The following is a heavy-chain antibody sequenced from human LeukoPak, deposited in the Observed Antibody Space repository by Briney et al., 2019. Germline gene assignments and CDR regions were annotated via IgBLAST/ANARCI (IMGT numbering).Heavy chain of an antibody. J-gene: IGHJ4*02. CDR3: AREYCSGGSCYFDY. CDR2: IYYSGST. D-gene: IGHD2-15*01. V-gene: IGHV4-59*08. CDR1: GGSISSYY. Sequence: SETLSLTCTVSGGSISSYYWSWIRQPPGKGLGWIGYIYYSGSTNYNPSLKSRVTISVDTSKNQFSLKLSSVTAADTAVYYCAREYCSGGSCYFDYWGQGTLVTVSS.